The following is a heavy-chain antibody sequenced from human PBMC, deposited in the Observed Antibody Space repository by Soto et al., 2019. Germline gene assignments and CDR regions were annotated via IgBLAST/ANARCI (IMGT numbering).Heavy chain of an antibody. J-gene: IGHJ6*02. Sequence: SETLSLTCSVYGGSFSGYYWSWIRQPPGKGLEWIGEINDSGITNYNPSLKSRVTMSVDTSKNQLPLKLNSVTAADTAVYYCARVTRGDYLLTFSLRGMDVWGQGTTVTVSS. CDR2: INDSGIT. CDR1: GGSFSGYY. CDR3: ARVTRGDYLLTFSLRGMDV. D-gene: IGHD4-17*01. V-gene: IGHV4-34*01.